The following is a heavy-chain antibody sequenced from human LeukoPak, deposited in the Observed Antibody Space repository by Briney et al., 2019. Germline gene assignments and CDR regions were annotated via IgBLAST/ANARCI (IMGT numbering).Heavy chain of an antibody. V-gene: IGHV3-74*01. CDR2: IDSDGTLT. CDR3: SRNIGSD. D-gene: IGHD2/OR15-2a*01. Sequence: GGSLRLSCAASGFTFGSSWMYWVRQAPGKGLVWVSRIDSDGTLTSYADSVKGRFTISRENAKNTVCLQMNSLRAEDTAVYYCSRNIGSDWGQGTLVTVSS. J-gene: IGHJ4*02. CDR1: GFTFGSSW.